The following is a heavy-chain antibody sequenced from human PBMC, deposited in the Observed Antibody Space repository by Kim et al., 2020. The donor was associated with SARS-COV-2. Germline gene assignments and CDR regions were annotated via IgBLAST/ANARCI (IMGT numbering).Heavy chain of an antibody. CDR1: GYSFTSYW. J-gene: IGHJ2*01. V-gene: IGHV5-51*01. Sequence: GESLKISCQGSGYSFTSYWIGWVRQMPGRGLEWMGIIYPGDSDTRYSTSFKGQVTISADKSISTAYLQWGSLQASDTAVYYCARRLVAGNWYFVLRGRCSLVVFSS. CDR2: IYPGDSDT. D-gene: IGHD6-19*01. CDR3: ARRLVAGNWYFVL.